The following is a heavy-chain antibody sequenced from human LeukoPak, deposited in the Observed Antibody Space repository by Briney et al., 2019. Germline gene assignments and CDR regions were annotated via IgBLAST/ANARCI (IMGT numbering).Heavy chain of an antibody. CDR2: ISYDGSNK. D-gene: IGHD1-1*01. Sequence: GRSLRLSCAASGFTFSSYAMHWVRQAPGKGLEWVAVISYDGSNKYYADSVKSRFTISRDNSKNTLYLQMNSLRAEDTAVYYCARTLYETGTTIFYWGQGTLVTVSS. CDR3: ARTLYETGTTIFY. J-gene: IGHJ4*02. V-gene: IGHV3-30*01. CDR1: GFTFSSYA.